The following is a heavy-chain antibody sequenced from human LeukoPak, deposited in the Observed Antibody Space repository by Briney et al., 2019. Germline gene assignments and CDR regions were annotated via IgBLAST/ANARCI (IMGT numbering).Heavy chain of an antibody. V-gene: IGHV3-9*01. J-gene: IGHJ6*02. CDR2: ISWNSGSI. Sequence: GGSLRLSCAASGFTFDDYAMHWVRQAPGKGLEWVSGISWNSGSIGYADSVKGRFTISRDNAKNSLYLQMNSLRAEDTAVYYCAKSPAYPPFCTSACYYYGMDVWGQGTTVTVSS. CDR3: AKSPAYPPFCTSACYYYGMDV. CDR1: GFTFDDYA. D-gene: IGHD3-3*01.